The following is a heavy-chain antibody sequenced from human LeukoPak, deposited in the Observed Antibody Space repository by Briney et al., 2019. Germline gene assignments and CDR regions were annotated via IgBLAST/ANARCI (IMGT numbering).Heavy chain of an antibody. Sequence: GGSLRLSCAASGFTFSSYSMNWVRQAPGKGLEWVSYISSSGSTTYYADSVKGRFTISRDNAKNSLYLQMNSLRAEDTAVYYCARESGYSYGCFDYWGQGTLVTVSS. J-gene: IGHJ4*02. D-gene: IGHD5-18*01. V-gene: IGHV3-48*04. CDR1: GFTFSSYS. CDR2: ISSSGSTT. CDR3: ARESGYSYGCFDY.